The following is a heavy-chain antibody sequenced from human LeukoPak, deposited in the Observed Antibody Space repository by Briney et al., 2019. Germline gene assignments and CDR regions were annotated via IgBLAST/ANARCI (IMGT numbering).Heavy chain of an antibody. CDR3: ARGDIAREAVADY. J-gene: IGHJ4*02. CDR2: IYYSGST. Sequence: PSETLSLTCTVSGGSISSSSYYWGWIRQPPGKGLEWIGSIYYSGSTYYNPSLKSRVTISVDTSKNQFSLKLSSVTAADTAVYYCARGDIAREAVADYWGQGTLVTVSS. D-gene: IGHD6-19*01. CDR1: GGSISSSSYY. V-gene: IGHV4-39*07.